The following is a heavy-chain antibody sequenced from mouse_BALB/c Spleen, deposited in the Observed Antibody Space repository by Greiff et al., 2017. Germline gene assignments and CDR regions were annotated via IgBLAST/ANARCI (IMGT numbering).Heavy chain of an antibody. CDR3: ARPYGNYIDY. CDR1: GFTFSSFG. J-gene: IGHJ2*01. D-gene: IGHD2-1*01. Sequence: DVQLQESGGGLVQPGGSRKLSCAASGFTFSSFGMHWVRQAPEKGLEWVAYISSGSSTIYYADTVKGRFTISRDNPKNTLFLQMTSLRSEDTAMYYCARPYGNYIDYWGQGTTLTVSS. CDR2: ISSGSSTI. V-gene: IGHV5-17*02.